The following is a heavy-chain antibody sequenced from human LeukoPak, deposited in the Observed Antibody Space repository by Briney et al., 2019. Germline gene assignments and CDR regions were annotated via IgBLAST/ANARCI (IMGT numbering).Heavy chain of an antibody. V-gene: IGHV4-34*01. CDR3: ARDVGQDAFDI. CDR2: INHSGST. CDR1: GGSFSGYY. Sequence: PSETLSLTCAVYGGSFSGYYWSWIRQPPGKGLEWIGEINHSGSTNYNPSLKSRVTISVDTSKNQFSLKLNSVTAADTAVYYCARDVGQDAFDIWGQGTMVTVSS. D-gene: IGHD1-26*01. J-gene: IGHJ3*02.